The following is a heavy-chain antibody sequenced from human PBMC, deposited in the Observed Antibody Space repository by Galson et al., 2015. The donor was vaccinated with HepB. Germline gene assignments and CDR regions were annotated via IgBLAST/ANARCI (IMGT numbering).Heavy chain of an antibody. Sequence: VQLQESGPGLVKPSEPLSLTCTVPGGSISSYYWSWIRQPPGKGLEWIGYIYYSGSTNYTPPLKSQVTISVDTSKNQFSLKLSSVTAADTAVDYCARATIFGVVAAFDIWGQGTMVTVSS. J-gene: IGHJ3*02. CDR2: IYYSGST. CDR3: ARATIFGVVAAFDI. D-gene: IGHD3-3*01. V-gene: IGHV4-59*01. CDR1: GGSISSYY.